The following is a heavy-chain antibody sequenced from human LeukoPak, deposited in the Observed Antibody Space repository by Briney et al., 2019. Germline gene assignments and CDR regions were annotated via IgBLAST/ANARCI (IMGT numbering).Heavy chain of an antibody. CDR3: ASAPRYYGSGSYYNYDY. V-gene: IGHV6-1*01. J-gene: IGHJ4*02. CDR2: TYYRSKWYN. CDR1: GESVSSNSAA. D-gene: IGHD3-10*01. Sequence: SQTLSLTCAISGESVSSNSAAWHWIRQSPSRGLEWLGRTYYRSKWYNDYAVSVKSRITINPDTSQNQFSLQLNSVTPEDTDVYYCASAPRYYGSGSYYNYDYWGQGPLVTVSS.